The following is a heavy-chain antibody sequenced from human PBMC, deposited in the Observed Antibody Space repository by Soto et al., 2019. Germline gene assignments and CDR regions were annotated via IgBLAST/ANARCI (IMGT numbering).Heavy chain of an antibody. J-gene: IGHJ4*02. V-gene: IGHV3-30*18. D-gene: IGHD3-10*01. CDR3: GKSNYYGTGWIDN. CDR2: TSYDGSNN. CDR1: GFTFDTYG. Sequence: QARLVESGGGVVQPGRSLRLSCVSSGFTFDTYGMHWVRQAPGKGLEWVAVTSYDGSNNYYADSVMGRFTISRDNSENTLYLQMDSLRVEDTAMYYCGKSNYYGTGWIDNWGLGTLVTVSS.